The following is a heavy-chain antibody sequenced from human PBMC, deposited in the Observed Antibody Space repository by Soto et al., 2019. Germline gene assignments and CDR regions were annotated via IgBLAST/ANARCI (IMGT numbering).Heavy chain of an antibody. CDR1: GGSISSSSYY. Sequence: PSETLSLTCTVSGGSISSSSYYWGWIRQPPGKGLEWIGSIYYSGSTHYNPSLKSRVTISVDTSKNHFSLKLSSVTAADTAVYYCATQEVGGSYVYTFDPWGQGTLVTVSS. CDR2: IYYSGST. J-gene: IGHJ5*02. D-gene: IGHD1-26*01. V-gene: IGHV4-39*02. CDR3: ATQEVGGSYVYTFDP.